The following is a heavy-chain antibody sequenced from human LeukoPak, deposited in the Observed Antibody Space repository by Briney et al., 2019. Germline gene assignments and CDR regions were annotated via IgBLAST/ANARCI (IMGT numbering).Heavy chain of an antibody. CDR1: GYTFTSCD. D-gene: IGHD6-19*01. J-gene: IGHJ4*02. Sequence: TSVKVSCTASGYTFTSCDINWVRQATGQGLEWMGWMNPNSGNRGYGQSFQGRITMTRDISIGTAYMELSNLTSEDTAIYYCTRGSSGRRDNWGQGTLVTVSA. V-gene: IGHV1-8*01. CDR2: MNPNSGNR. CDR3: TRGSSGRRDN.